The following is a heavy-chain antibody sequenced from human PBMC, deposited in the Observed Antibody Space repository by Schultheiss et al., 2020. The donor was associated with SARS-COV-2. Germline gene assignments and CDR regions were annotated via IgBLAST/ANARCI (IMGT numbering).Heavy chain of an antibody. CDR2: INHSGST. D-gene: IGHD3-10*01. Sequence: SETLSLTCAVYGGSFSGYYWSWIRQPPGKGLEWIGEINHSGSTNYNPSLKSRVTVSVDTSKNQFSLKLSSVTAADTAVYYCAREARGYYGSWGQGTLVTVSS. V-gene: IGHV4-34*01. J-gene: IGHJ5*02. CDR1: GGSFSGYY. CDR3: AREARGYYGS.